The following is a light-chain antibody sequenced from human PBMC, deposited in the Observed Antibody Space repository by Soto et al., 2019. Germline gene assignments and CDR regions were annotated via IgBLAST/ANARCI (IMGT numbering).Light chain of an antibody. J-gene: IGKJ2*01. Sequence: DIQMTQSPSSLSASVGDRVTITCRASQGIRNDLSWYLQKPGKAPKRLIYAASTLHSGVPSRFSGSGSGTDFTLTISSLQPADCATYYCLQHNSFPYTFGQGTNLEIK. V-gene: IGKV1-17*01. CDR3: LQHNSFPYT. CDR1: QGIRND. CDR2: AAS.